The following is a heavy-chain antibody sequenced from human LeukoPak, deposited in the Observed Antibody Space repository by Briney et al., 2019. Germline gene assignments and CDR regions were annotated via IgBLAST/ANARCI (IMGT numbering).Heavy chain of an antibody. J-gene: IGHJ4*02. V-gene: IGHV3-7*01. Sequence: GGSLRLSCVASGFTFSDFDMNWVRQAPGKGLEWVANIKQDGSEKYYVDSVKGRFTISRDNAKNSLYLQMNSLRAEDTAVYYCARGYNHYWGQGTLVTVSS. CDR1: GFTFSDFD. CDR2: IKQDGSEK. D-gene: IGHD1-1*01. CDR3: ARGYNHY.